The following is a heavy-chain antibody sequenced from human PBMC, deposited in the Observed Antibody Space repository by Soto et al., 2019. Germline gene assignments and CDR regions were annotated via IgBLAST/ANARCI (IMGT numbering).Heavy chain of an antibody. CDR1: GFTFSSYT. D-gene: IGHD2-15*01. Sequence: GGSLRLSCAASGFTFSSYTMNWVRQAPGMGLEWVASISTSSSFIYYGDSVKGRFTISRDNAKTSLYLHMNSLSAEDTAVYYCARVAYCSGHTCIKGGNWFDPWGQGTLVTVSS. J-gene: IGHJ5*02. CDR3: ARVAYCSGHTCIKGGNWFDP. CDR2: ISTSSSFI. V-gene: IGHV3-21*06.